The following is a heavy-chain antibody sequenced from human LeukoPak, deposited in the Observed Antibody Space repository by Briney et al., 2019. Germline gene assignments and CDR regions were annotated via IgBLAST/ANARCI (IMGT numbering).Heavy chain of an antibody. J-gene: IGHJ5*02. CDR1: GGSFSGYY. CDR2: INHSGST. Sequence: SETLSLTCAVYGGSFSGYYWSWIRQPPGKGLEWIGEINHSGSTNYNPSLKSRVTISVDTSKNQFSLKLSSVTASDTAMYYCVRDHVSPGLSNWFDPWGQGTLVTVSS. CDR3: VRDHVSPGLSNWFDP. D-gene: IGHD3-16*01. V-gene: IGHV4-34*01.